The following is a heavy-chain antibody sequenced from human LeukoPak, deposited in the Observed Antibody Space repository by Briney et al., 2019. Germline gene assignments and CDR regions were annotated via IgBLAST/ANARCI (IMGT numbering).Heavy chain of an antibody. CDR2: ISYDGSNK. CDR3: AKGNYMDV. Sequence: GGSLRLSCAASGFTFSSYGMHWVRQAPGKGLEWVAVISYDGSNKYYADSVKGRFTISRDNSKNTLYLQMDSLRAEDTAVYYCAKGNYMDVWGKGTTVTVSS. J-gene: IGHJ6*03. V-gene: IGHV3-30*18. CDR1: GFTFSSYG.